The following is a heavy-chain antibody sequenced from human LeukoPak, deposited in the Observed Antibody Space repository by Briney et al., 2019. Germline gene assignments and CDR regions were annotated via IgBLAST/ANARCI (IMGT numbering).Heavy chain of an antibody. CDR1: GFTFSSYA. CDR3: AKADRTDTYYYYGMDV. V-gene: IGHV3-23*01. J-gene: IGHJ6*02. CDR2: ISGSGGST. D-gene: IGHD5-18*01. Sequence: GGSLRLSCAASGFTFSSYAMSWVRQAPGKGLEWVSAISGSGGSTYYADSVKGRFTISRDNSKNTLYLQMNSLRAEDTAVYYCAKADRTDTYYYYGMDVWGQGTTVTASS.